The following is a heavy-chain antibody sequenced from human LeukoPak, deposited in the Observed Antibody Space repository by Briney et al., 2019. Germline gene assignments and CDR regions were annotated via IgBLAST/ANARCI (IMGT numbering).Heavy chain of an antibody. J-gene: IGHJ4*02. CDR1: GFTFSSYA. Sequence: GGSLRLSCSASGFTFSSYAMHWVRQAPGKGLEYVSAISSNGGSTYYADSVKGRFTISRDNSKNKLYLQMSSLRAEDTAVYYCVKDPAVAGTRYFDYWGQGTLVTVSS. CDR3: VKDPAVAGTRYFDY. V-gene: IGHV3-64D*09. CDR2: ISSNGGST. D-gene: IGHD6-19*01.